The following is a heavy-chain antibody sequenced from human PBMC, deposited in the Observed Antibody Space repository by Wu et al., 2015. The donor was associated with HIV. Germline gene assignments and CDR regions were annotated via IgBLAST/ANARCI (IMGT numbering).Heavy chain of an antibody. V-gene: IGHV1-69*13. D-gene: IGHD1-1*01. Sequence: QVQLVQSGAEVKKPGSSVKVSCKASGGTFNNYAINWVRQAPGEGLEWMGRITPLFGRPNYAQRFQGRVTITADESTSTAYMELSSLKSEDTAVYYCAKTNRIVTNGIDFYHYYGMDVWGQGTTGHRL. CDR3: AKTNRIVTNGIDFYHYYGMDV. CDR2: ITPLFGRP. J-gene: IGHJ6*02. CDR1: GGTFNNYA.